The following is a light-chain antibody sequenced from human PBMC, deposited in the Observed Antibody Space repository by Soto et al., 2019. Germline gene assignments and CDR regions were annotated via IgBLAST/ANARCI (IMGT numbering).Light chain of an antibody. J-gene: IGKJ1*01. Sequence: IQMTQSPSSLSASTGDRVTITCRASQGISSYLAWYQQKPGKAPKLLIYDASTLESGVPSRFSGSGSGTEFTLTIRSLQSDDFAVYYCQQYNSYSTFGQGTKVDIK. CDR2: DAS. CDR1: QGISSY. CDR3: QQYNSYST. V-gene: IGKV1-8*01.